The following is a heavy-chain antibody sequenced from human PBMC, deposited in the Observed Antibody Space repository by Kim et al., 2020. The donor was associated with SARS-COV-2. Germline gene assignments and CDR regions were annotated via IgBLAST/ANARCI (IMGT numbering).Heavy chain of an antibody. D-gene: IGHD3-10*01. CDR3: ARDSSGLGGFDP. J-gene: IGHJ5*02. V-gene: IGHV4-39*07. Sequence: YYNPSRKSRVTISVDTSKNQFSLKLSSVTAADTAVYYCARDSSGLGGFDPWGQGTLVTVSS.